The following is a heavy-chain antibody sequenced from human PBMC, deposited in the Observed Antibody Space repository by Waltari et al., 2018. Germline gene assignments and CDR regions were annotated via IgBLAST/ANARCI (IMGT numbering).Heavy chain of an antibody. CDR3: ARAYSGSYYRYFEY. CDR2: VSVSGKTM. D-gene: IGHD1-26*01. V-gene: IGHV3-48*03. Sequence: RLSCAASGFIFSNYEMNWVRQTPGKGLEWVSYVSVSGKTMYNVDSVKGRFTISRDNAKNSLHLQMNSLRAEDTAVYYCARAYSGSYYRYFEYWGQGALVTVSS. J-gene: IGHJ1*01. CDR1: GFIFSNYE.